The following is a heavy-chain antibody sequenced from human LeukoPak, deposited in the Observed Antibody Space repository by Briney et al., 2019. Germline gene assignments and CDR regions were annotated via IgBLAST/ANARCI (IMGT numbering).Heavy chain of an antibody. CDR2: ISSSSSYI. J-gene: IGHJ4*02. CDR3: ARALNRDGGNRDY. D-gene: IGHD4-23*01. CDR1: GFTFSSYS. Sequence: GGSLSLSCAASGFTFSSYSMNWVRRAPGKGLEWVSSISSSSSYIYYADSVKGRFTISRDNAKNSLYLQMNSLRAEDTAVYYCARALNRDGGNRDYWGQGTLVTVSS. V-gene: IGHV3-21*01.